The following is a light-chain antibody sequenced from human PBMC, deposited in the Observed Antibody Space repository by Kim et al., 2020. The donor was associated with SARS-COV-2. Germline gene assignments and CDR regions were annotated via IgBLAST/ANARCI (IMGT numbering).Light chain of an antibody. CDR3: SSYGGRNDLV. CDR1: SSDVGGHNY. V-gene: IGLV2-8*01. J-gene: IGLJ2*01. CDR2: EVS. Sequence: QSALTQPPSASGSPGQSVTISCTGTSSDVGGHNYVSWYQQYPGKAPKLMIYEVSKRPSGVPDRFSGSKSGNTASLTVSGLQAEDEADYYCSSYGGRNDLVFGGGTKLTVL.